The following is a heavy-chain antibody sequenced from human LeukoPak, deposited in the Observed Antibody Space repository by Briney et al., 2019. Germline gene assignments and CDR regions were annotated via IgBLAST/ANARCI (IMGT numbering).Heavy chain of an antibody. Sequence: SEALSLTCAVYGGSFSGYYWSWIRQPPGKGLEWIGEINHSGSTNYNPSLKSRVTISVDTSKNQFSLKLSSVTAADTAVYYCARGRGKIQLWPGDYYHGMDVWGQGTTVTVSS. CDR1: GGSFSGYY. J-gene: IGHJ6*02. CDR2: INHSGST. D-gene: IGHD5-18*01. V-gene: IGHV4-34*01. CDR3: ARGRGKIQLWPGDYYHGMDV.